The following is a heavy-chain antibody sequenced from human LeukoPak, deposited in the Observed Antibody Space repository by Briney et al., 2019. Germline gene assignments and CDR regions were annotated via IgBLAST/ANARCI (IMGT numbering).Heavy chain of an antibody. Sequence: ASVKVSCKASGYTFSNYGTSWVRQAPGQGLEWMGWISAYNGNTNYAQKLQGRVTMTTDTSTSTAYMELRSLRSDDTAVYYCAREGGRSSSWYFDCWGQGTLVTVSS. CDR3: AREGGRSSSWYFDC. J-gene: IGHJ4*02. V-gene: IGHV1-18*01. D-gene: IGHD6-13*01. CDR2: ISAYNGNT. CDR1: GYTFSNYG.